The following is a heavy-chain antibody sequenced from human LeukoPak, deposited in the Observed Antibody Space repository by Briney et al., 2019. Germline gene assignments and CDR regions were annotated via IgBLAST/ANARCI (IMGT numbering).Heavy chain of an antibody. CDR3: ARVYSGYDLPGSLANYYFDY. J-gene: IGHJ4*02. Sequence: SQTLSLTCTVSGGSISSGGYYWSWIRQHPGKGLEWLGYIYDTGNTYYTPSLKSRVTISVDTSKNQFSLKLSSVTAADTAVYYCARVYSGYDLPGSLANYYFDYWGQGTLVTVSS. V-gene: IGHV4-31*03. D-gene: IGHD5-12*01. CDR2: IYDTGNT. CDR1: GGSISSGGYY.